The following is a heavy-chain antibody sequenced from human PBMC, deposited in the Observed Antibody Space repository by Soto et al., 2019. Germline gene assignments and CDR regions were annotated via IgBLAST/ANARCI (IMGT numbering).Heavy chain of an antibody. D-gene: IGHD3-22*01. CDR1: GFTFSSYA. J-gene: IGHJ5*02. CDR3: AKAAHSYYYDSSGYWANWFHP. Sequence: PGGSLRLSCAASGFTFSSYAMSWVRQAPGKGLEWVSAISGSGGSTYYADSVKGRFTISRDNSKNTLYLQMNSLRAEDTAVYYCAKAAHSYYYDSSGYWANWFHPWGQGTLVTVSS. CDR2: ISGSGGST. V-gene: IGHV3-23*01.